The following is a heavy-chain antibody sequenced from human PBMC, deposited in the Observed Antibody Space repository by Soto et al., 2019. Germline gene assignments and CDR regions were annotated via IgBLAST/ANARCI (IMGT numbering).Heavy chain of an antibody. J-gene: IGHJ3*02. D-gene: IGHD5-18*01. Sequence: SETLSLTCTVSGDSISSYYWSWIRQPPGKGLEWIGYFYYSGTTNYNPTLKSRVIISVDTSKNQFSLKLRSVTGADTGVYYCARDRRYSYGPPSAFQIWGQGRRV. CDR3: ARDRRYSYGPPSAFQI. V-gene: IGHV4-59*01. CDR1: GDSISSYY. CDR2: FYYSGTT.